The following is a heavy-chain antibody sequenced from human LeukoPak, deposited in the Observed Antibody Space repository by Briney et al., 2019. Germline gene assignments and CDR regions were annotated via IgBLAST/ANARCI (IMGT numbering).Heavy chain of an antibody. V-gene: IGHV3-23*01. J-gene: IGHJ4*02. Sequence: GGSLRLSCAASGFTFSSYAMNWVRQAPGKGLEWVTVLCVSGGSVSYADSLKGRFTISRDNSKKTLYLQMNSLRAEDTAVYFCAKVGGFHWLLERSFDFWRQGPLVSVLS. D-gene: IGHD3-9*01. CDR2: LCVSGGSV. CDR3: AKVGGFHWLLERSFDF. CDR1: GFTFSSYA.